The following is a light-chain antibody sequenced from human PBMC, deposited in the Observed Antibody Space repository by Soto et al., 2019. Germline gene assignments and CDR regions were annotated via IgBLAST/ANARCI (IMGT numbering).Light chain of an antibody. CDR1: QTVSSNY. J-gene: IGKJ1*01. V-gene: IGKV3-20*01. Sequence: EIVLTQSPGTLALSTIERGTIYCNSSQTVSSNYLAWYQKRPGQANRLLIYGISRRASGIPDRFSGSGSGTDFTLTISRLEPEDFAVYYCEQYGSSPRTFGQATTVDI. CDR3: EQYGSSPRT. CDR2: GIS.